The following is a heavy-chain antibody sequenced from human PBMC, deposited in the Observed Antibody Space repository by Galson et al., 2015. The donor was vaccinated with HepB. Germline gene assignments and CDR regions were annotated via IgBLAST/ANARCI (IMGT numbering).Heavy chain of an antibody. CDR3: VNPYSSGWLNAFDI. Sequence: SLRLSCAASGFTFSSYGMHWVRQAPGKGLEWVAVISYDGSNKYYADSVKGRFTISRDNSKNTLYLQMNSLRAEDTAVYYCVNPYSSGWLNAFDIWGQGTMVTVSA. V-gene: IGHV3-30*18. J-gene: IGHJ3*02. CDR1: GFTFSSYG. D-gene: IGHD6-19*01. CDR2: ISYDGSNK.